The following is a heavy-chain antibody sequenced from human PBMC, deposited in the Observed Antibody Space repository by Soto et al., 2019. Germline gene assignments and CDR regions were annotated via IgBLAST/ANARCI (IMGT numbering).Heavy chain of an antibody. Sequence: VGSLRLACAASGFTFSSYAMHWVRQAPGKGLEWVAVISYDGSNKYYADSVKGRFTTSRDNSKNTLYLQMNSLRAEDTAVYYCALPSSIAVAGILDYWGQGTLVTVSS. CDR3: ALPSSIAVAGILDY. V-gene: IGHV3-30-3*01. D-gene: IGHD6-19*01. J-gene: IGHJ4*02. CDR2: ISYDGSNK. CDR1: GFTFSSYA.